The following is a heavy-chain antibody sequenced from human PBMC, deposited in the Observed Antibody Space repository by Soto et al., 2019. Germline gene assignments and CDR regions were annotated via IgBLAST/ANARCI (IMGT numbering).Heavy chain of an antibody. CDR3: ATLYCTNGVCYYFDY. V-gene: IGHV1-24*01. J-gene: IGHJ4*02. CDR2: FDPEDGEA. D-gene: IGHD2-8*01. Sequence: GASVKVSCKVSGYTLTELSMHWGRQAPGKGLEWMGGFDPEDGEAIYAQKVRGRVTMTEDTSTDTAYMELSSLRSDDTAVHYCATLYCTNGVCYYFDYWGQGTLVTVSS. CDR1: GYTLTELS.